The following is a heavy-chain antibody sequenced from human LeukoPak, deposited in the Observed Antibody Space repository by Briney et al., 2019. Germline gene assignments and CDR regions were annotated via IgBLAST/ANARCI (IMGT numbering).Heavy chain of an antibody. D-gene: IGHD6-13*01. J-gene: IGHJ4*02. CDR2: INPSGGST. Sequence: ASVKVSCKASGYTFTTYYIHWVRQAPGQGLEWMGIINPSGGSTTYAQKFQGRVTMTRDTSTGTVYMELSSLRSEDTAVYYCARDWRQLAFDFWGQGTLVTVSS. V-gene: IGHV1-46*01. CDR3: ARDWRQLAFDF. CDR1: GYTFTTYY.